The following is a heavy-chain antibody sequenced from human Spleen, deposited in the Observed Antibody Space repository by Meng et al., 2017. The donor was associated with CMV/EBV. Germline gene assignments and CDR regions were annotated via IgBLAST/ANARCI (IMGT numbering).Heavy chain of an antibody. V-gene: IGHV3-30*04. D-gene: IGHD3-22*01. Sequence: FTFSSYAMHWVRQAPGKGLEWVAVISYDGSNKYYADSVKGRFTISRDNSKNTLYLQMNSLRAEDTAVYYCARDPNPYDSSGEYFQHWGQGTLVTVSS. J-gene: IGHJ1*01. CDR1: FTFSSYA. CDR2: ISYDGSNK. CDR3: ARDPNPYDSSGEYFQH.